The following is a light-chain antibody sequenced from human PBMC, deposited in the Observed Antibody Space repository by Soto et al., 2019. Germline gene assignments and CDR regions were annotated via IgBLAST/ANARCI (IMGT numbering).Light chain of an antibody. J-gene: IGLJ1*01. CDR1: SSDIGGYNA. CDR2: EVT. Sequence: SVLTHPASVSGSPGQTFTISCTGTSSDIGGYNAVSWYQHHPGKAPKLIIYEVTHRPSGVSDRFSASKSGNTASLTISGLQAEDEADYYCNSFRVSHLYVFGTGTKVTVL. V-gene: IGLV2-14*01. CDR3: NSFRVSHLYV.